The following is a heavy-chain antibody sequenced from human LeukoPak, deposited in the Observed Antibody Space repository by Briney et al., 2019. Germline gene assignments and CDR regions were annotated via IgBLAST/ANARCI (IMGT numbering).Heavy chain of an antibody. CDR2: ISGSGGST. D-gene: IGHD3-10*01. CDR3: AFSYYYGSGSYPFDY. J-gene: IGHJ4*02. Sequence: GGSLRLSCAASGFTFSSYGMHWVRQAPGKGLEWVSAISGSGGSTYYADSVKGRFTISRDNSKNTLYLQMNSLRAEDTAVYYCAFSYYYGSGSYPFDYWGQGTLVTVSS. CDR1: GFTFSSYG. V-gene: IGHV3-23*01.